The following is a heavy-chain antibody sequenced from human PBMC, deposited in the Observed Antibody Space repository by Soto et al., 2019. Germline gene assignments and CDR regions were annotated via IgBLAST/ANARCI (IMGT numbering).Heavy chain of an antibody. CDR2: VVPILGTA. D-gene: IGHD2-2*01. CDR3: ARDHRLVAGHYYFDY. CDR1: GGSLTNFA. V-gene: IGHV1-69*06. Sequence: GASVKVSCKASGGSLTNFAFSWVRQAPGQGLEWMGGVVPILGTANYAQKFQGRVTIFADTATNTLYMEMSSLRSEDSAVYYCARDHRLVAGHYYFDYWGQGTLVTVSS. J-gene: IGHJ4*02.